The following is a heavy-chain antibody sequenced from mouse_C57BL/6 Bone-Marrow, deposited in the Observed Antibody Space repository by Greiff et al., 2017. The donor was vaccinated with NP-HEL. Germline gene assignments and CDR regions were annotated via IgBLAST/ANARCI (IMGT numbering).Heavy chain of an antibody. CDR3: ARRVYYYGEGFAY. D-gene: IGHD1-1*01. CDR2: IYPRSGNT. Sequence: QVQLKQSGAELARPGASVKLSCKASGYTFTSYGISWVKQRTGQGLEWIGEIYPRSGNTYYNEKFKGKATLTADKSSSTAYMELRSLTSEDSAVYFCARRVYYYGEGFAYWGQGTLVTVSA. V-gene: IGHV1-81*01. J-gene: IGHJ3*01. CDR1: GYTFTSYG.